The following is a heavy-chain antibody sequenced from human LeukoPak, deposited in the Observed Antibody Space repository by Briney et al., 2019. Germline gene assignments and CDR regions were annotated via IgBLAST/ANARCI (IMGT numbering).Heavy chain of an antibody. Sequence: SETLSLTCTVSGGSISSGGYYWSWIRQHPGKGLEWIGYIYYSGSTYYNPSLKGRVTISVDTSKNQFSLKLSSVTAADTAVYYCAREWGRMTTVTTGYFDYWGQGTLVTVSS. J-gene: IGHJ4*02. D-gene: IGHD4-17*01. V-gene: IGHV4-31*03. CDR3: AREWGRMTTVTTGYFDY. CDR2: IYYSGST. CDR1: GGSISSGGYY.